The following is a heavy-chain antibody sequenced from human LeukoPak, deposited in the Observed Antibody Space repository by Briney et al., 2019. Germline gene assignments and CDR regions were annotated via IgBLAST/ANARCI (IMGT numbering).Heavy chain of an antibody. V-gene: IGHV1-69*01. D-gene: IGHD3-22*01. Sequence: SVTVSCKASGGTFSSYAISWVRQAPGQGLEWMGGIIPIFGTANYAQKFQGRVTITADESTSTAYVELSSLRSEDTAVYYCARDRSSGYYIFDYWGQGTLVTVSS. J-gene: IGHJ4*02. CDR2: IIPIFGTA. CDR1: GGTFSSYA. CDR3: ARDRSSGYYIFDY.